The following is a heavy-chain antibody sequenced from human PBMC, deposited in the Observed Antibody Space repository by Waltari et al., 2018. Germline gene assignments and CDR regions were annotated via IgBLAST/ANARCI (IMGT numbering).Heavy chain of an antibody. CDR3: AKAGGIYNYPLDP. D-gene: IGHD1-26*01. Sequence: QVEESGGDVVQPGGSLRLSCVASGYPFNNYGMHWGRQAPGKGLVWLAVISSDGSGKYYADSVKGRFTMSRDNSKNMVYLQMNSLRPEDTAVYYRAKAGGIYNYPLDPWGQGTLVTVSS. J-gene: IGHJ5*02. V-gene: IGHV3-30*18. CDR2: ISSDGSGK. CDR1: GYPFNNYG.